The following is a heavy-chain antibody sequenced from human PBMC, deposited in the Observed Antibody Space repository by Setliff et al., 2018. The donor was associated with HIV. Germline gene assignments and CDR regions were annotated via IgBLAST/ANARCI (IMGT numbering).Heavy chain of an antibody. V-gene: IGHV4-39*07. Sequence: SETLSLTCTVSGGSISSGSYYWSWIRQTPGKGLEWLGEINHSGSTNYNPSLKSRVTISVDTSKNQFSLKLSSVTAADTAVYYCARRSGWYDYWGQGTLVTVSS. D-gene: IGHD6-19*01. CDR1: GGSISSGSYY. J-gene: IGHJ4*02. CDR2: INHSGST. CDR3: ARRSGWYDY.